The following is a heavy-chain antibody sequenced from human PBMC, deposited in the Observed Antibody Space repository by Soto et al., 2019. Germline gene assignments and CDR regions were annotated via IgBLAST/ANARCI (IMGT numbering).Heavy chain of an antibody. CDR3: ARIPVDTYMINRVAP. J-gene: IGHJ5*02. CDR2: IYYGGST. Sequence: QVQLQESGPGLVKPAETLSLTCTASGGSVSSGDYYWSWIRQPQGKGLEWIGYIYYGGSTNHNPSLKSRASISVDTSTNQFSLKLNSVTAADTAVYYCARIPVDTYMINRVAPWGQGTLVTVSS. CDR1: GGSVSSGDYY. V-gene: IGHV4-61*08. D-gene: IGHD3-16*01.